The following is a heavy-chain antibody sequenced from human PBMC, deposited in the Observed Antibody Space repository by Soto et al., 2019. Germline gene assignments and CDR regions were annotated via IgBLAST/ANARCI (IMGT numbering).Heavy chain of an antibody. Sequence: QVQLKESGPGLVKPSQTLSLTCTVSGGSISSGGYYWNWIRQHPGKGLEWIGYIYYTGSTDYNPSLRSRLTISEDTSRTQFPLKLSSVTAADTAVYYCARAIQYRYYYGMDVWGQGTTVTVSS. D-gene: IGHD1-1*01. CDR1: GGSISSGGYY. J-gene: IGHJ6*02. V-gene: IGHV4-31*03. CDR2: IYYTGST. CDR3: ARAIQYRYYYGMDV.